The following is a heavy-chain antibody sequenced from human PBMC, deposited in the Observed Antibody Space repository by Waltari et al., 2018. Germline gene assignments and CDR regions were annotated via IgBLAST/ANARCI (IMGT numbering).Heavy chain of an antibody. CDR3: ARGSTVGVRGSCNFDY. Sequence: QVQLQQWGAGLLKPSETLSLTCAVYGGSFSGYYWSWIRQPPGKGLEWIGEINHSGSTNYNPSLKSRVTISVDPSKNQFSLKLSSVTAADTAVYYCARGSTVGVRGSCNFDYWGQGTLVTVSS. J-gene: IGHJ4*02. V-gene: IGHV4-34*01. CDR2: INHSGST. D-gene: IGHD2-15*01. CDR1: GGSFSGYY.